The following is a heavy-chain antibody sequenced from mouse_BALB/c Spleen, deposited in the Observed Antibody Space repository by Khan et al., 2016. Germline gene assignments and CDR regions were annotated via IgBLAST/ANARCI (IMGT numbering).Heavy chain of an antibody. CDR2: IYPSDSYT. V-gene: IGHV1-69*02. D-gene: IGHD3-3*01. CDR3: TRGTGYFDY. CDR1: GYTFTSFW. Sequence: QVQLKQSGAELVRPGASVKLSCKASGYTFTSFWINWVKQRPGQGLEWIGHIYPSDSYTDYNQKFQDRATLTVDKSSNTAYMQLNSPTSEDSAVYYCTRGTGYFDYWGQGTTLTVSS. J-gene: IGHJ2*01.